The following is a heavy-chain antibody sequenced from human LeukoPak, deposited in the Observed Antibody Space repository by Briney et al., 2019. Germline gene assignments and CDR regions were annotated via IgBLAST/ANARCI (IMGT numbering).Heavy chain of an antibody. J-gene: IGHJ4*02. V-gene: IGHV1-24*01. CDR1: GYTLTELS. Sequence: ASVKVSCKVSGYTLTELSMHWVRQAPGKGLEWMGGFDPEDGETIYAQKFQGRVTMTEDTSTDTAYMELSSLRSEDTAVYYCATLGSTSCYACLDYWGQGTLVTVSS. D-gene: IGHD2-2*01. CDR3: ATLGSTSCYACLDY. CDR2: FDPEDGET.